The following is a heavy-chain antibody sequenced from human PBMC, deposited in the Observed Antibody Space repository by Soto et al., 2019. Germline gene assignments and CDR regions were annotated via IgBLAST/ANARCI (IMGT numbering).Heavy chain of an antibody. D-gene: IGHD6-13*01. V-gene: IGHV4-59*01. Sequence: SETLSLTCTVSGGSISSYYWSWIRQPPGKGLEWIGYISYSGSTNYNPSLKSRVTISVDTSKNQFSLNLSSVTSADTAVYYCAREFTSSWSCFDPWGQGTLVTVSS. CDR3: AREFTSSWSCFDP. J-gene: IGHJ5*02. CDR1: GGSISSYY. CDR2: ISYSGST.